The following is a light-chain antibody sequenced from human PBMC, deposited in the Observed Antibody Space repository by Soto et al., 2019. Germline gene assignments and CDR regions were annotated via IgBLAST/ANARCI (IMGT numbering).Light chain of an antibody. CDR1: QSISSY. CDR2: DAS. Sequence: DIQMTQSPSSLSASVGDRVTITCRASQSISSYLNWYQQKPMKAPKLLIYDASTLETGVPSRFSGSGSGTHFTLTISSLQPDDIAVYYCQHYDHLPLTFGGGTKVDI. V-gene: IGKV1-33*01. J-gene: IGKJ4*01. CDR3: QHYDHLPLT.